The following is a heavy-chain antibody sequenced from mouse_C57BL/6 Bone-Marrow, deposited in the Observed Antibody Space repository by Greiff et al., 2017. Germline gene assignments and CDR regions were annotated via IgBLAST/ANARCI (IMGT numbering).Heavy chain of an antibody. CDR2: ISDGGSYT. D-gene: IGHD1-1*01. CDR1: GFTFSSYA. CDR3: AREGGSSSFDY. V-gene: IGHV5-4*01. J-gene: IGHJ2*01. Sequence: EVQLVESGGGLVKPGGSLKLSCAASGFTFSSYAMSWVRQTPEKRLEWVATISDGGSYTYYPDNVKGRFTISRDNAKNNLYLQMSHLKSEDTAKYYGAREGGSSSFDYWGQGTTLTVSS.